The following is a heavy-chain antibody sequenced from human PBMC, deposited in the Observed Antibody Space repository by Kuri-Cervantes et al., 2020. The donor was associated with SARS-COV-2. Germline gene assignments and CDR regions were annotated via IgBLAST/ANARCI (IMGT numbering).Heavy chain of an antibody. CDR1: GFTFSSYA. D-gene: IGHD2-2*01. CDR3: ARDSREYCSSTSCPWFDP. V-gene: IGHV3-64*01. CDR2: ISSNGGST. J-gene: IGHJ5*02. Sequence: GESLKISCAASGFTFSSYAMHWVRQAPGKGLEYVSAISSNGGSTYYANSVKGRFTISRDNSKNTLYLQMGSLRAEDMAVYYCARDSREYCSSTSCPWFDPWGQGTLVTVSS.